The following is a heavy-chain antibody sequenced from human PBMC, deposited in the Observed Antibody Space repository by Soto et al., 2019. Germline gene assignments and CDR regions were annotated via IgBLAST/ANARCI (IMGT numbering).Heavy chain of an antibody. V-gene: IGHV3-23*01. CDR1: GFTFNSYA. J-gene: IGHJ2*01. Sequence: VQVLESGGGLVQPGGSLRLSCAASGFTFNSYAMSWVRQAPGKGLEWVSSISDSGGSTYYADSVKGRFTISRDNSKNTLSLQMTSLRAEDTALYYCAKKEKAAIGSMNWYFDLWGRGTLVTVSS. CDR2: ISDSGGST. CDR3: AKKEKAAIGSMNWYFDL. D-gene: IGHD2-2*01.